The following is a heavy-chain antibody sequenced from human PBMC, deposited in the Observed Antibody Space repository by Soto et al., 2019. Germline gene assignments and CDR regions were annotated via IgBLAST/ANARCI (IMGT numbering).Heavy chain of an antibody. CDR2: ISGSGGST. V-gene: IGHV3-23*01. J-gene: IGHJ4*02. CDR1: GFTFSMYA. D-gene: IGHD6-13*01. Sequence: EVQLLESGGGLVQPGGSLRLSCAAAGFTFSMYAMSWVRQAPGKGLEWVSAISGSGGSTYYADSVKGRFTISRDNSKNTLYLQMNTLRADDTAVYYCAKATRGGAATLIRDYWGQGTLVTASS. CDR3: AKATRGGAATLIRDY.